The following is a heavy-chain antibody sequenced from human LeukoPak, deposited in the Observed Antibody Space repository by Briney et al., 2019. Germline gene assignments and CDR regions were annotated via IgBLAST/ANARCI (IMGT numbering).Heavy chain of an antibody. Sequence: GGSLRLSCAASGFYFSTYAMSWVRQAPGKGLEWVSAISGSGGSTYYADSVKGRFTISRDNSKNTLYLQMNSLRAEDTAVYYCAKFGSIAPGWDAFDIWGQGTMVTVSS. CDR1: GFYFSTYA. J-gene: IGHJ3*02. V-gene: IGHV3-23*01. CDR3: AKFGSIAPGWDAFDI. CDR2: ISGSGGST. D-gene: IGHD6-25*01.